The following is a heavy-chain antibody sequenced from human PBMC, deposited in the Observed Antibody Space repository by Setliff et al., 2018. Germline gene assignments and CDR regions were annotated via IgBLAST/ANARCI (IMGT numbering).Heavy chain of an antibody. CDR3: ARGPQKFYSDTSGYYYDALYYYYMDV. J-gene: IGHJ6*03. V-gene: IGHV1-69*13. Sequence: SVKVSCKASGYAFGSSGISWARQAPGQGLEWMGGTIPSFGTPTYAQKFQGRVTIIADESTSTTYMELSSLRSEDTAVYYCARGPQKFYSDTSGYYYDALYYYYMDVWGKGTTVTVSS. D-gene: IGHD3-22*01. CDR2: TIPSFGTP. CDR1: GYAFGSSG.